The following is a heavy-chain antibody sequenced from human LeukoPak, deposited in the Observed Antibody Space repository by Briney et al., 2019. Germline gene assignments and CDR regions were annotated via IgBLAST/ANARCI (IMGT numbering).Heavy chain of an antibody. V-gene: IGHV3-7*01. CDR1: GFSFSSYW. Sequence: PAGGSLRLSCAASGFSFSSYWMSWVRQAPGKGLEWVADIKQDGSEKYYVDSVKGRFTISRDNAKKSLYLQMNSLRAEDTAVYYCAAVFLVSYDSSGYYCFDYRGRGTLVTVSS. J-gene: IGHJ4*02. CDR3: AAVFLVSYDSSGYYCFDY. D-gene: IGHD3-22*01. CDR2: IKQDGSEK.